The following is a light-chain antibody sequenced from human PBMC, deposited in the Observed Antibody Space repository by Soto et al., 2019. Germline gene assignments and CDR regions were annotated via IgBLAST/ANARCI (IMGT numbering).Light chain of an antibody. V-gene: IGKV3-20*01. J-gene: IGKJ5*01. CDR1: QSVTNY. Sequence: EIFLTQSPDTLSLSPGERATRSCSASQSVTNYIAWYQQRPGQAPRLIISGASSRAAGIPDRFSGSGSETDFTLTISRLEPEDVALYFCQQYGNPRITLGQGTRLEIK. CDR3: QQYGNPRIT. CDR2: GAS.